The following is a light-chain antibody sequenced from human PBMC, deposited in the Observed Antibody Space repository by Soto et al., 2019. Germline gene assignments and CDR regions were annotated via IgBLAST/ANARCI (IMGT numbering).Light chain of an antibody. J-gene: IGKJ1*01. Sequence: DIQMTQSPSTLSASVGDRVTITCLASQSISSWLAWYQQKPGKAPKLLIYDASSLESGVPSRFSGSGSGTEFTLTISSLQPDDVATYYCQQYNSYSRTFGQGTKVDIK. V-gene: IGKV1-5*01. CDR1: QSISSW. CDR2: DAS. CDR3: QQYNSYSRT.